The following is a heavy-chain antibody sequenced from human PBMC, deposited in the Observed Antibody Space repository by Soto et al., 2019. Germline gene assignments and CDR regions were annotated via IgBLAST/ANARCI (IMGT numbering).Heavy chain of an antibody. V-gene: IGHV1-18*01. D-gene: IGHD3-9*01. CDR1: GYTFTSYG. J-gene: IGHJ3*02. Sequence: ASVKVCCTASGYTFTSYGIIWVRQAPGQGLEWMGWISAYNGNTNYAQKLQGRVTMTTDTSTTTAYMELRSLRSDDTAVYYCAREDYDILTGYSYDAFDIWGQGTMVTVSS. CDR3: AREDYDILTGYSYDAFDI. CDR2: ISAYNGNT.